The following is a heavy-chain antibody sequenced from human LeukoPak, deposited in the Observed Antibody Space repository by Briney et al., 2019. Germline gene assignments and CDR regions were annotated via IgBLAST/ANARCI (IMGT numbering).Heavy chain of an antibody. CDR1: GFTFSSYS. D-gene: IGHD3-3*01. Sequence: PGGSLRLSCAASGFTFSSYSMNWVRQAPGKGLEWVSSISSSSYIYYADSVKGRFTISRGNAKNSLYLQMNSLRAEDTAVYYCAREGYSDYDFWSGYRGGYFDYWGQGTLVTVSS. CDR2: ISSSSYI. V-gene: IGHV3-21*01. J-gene: IGHJ4*02. CDR3: AREGYSDYDFWSGYRGGYFDY.